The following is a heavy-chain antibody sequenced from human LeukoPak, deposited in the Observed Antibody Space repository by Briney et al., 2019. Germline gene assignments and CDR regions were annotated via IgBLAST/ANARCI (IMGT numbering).Heavy chain of an antibody. Sequence: SETLSLTCSVSGDSVRNDFYYWGWIRQPPGKGLEWVACLSHAGNTWYNPSLESRLSISVDTSKNQFSLKFSSVTAADTALYWCARQNAPCRVGFDFWGQGILVTVSS. V-gene: IGHV4-39*01. CDR2: LSHAGNT. J-gene: IGHJ4*02. CDR1: GDSVRNDFYY. D-gene: IGHD2-2*01. CDR3: ARQNAPCRVGFDF.